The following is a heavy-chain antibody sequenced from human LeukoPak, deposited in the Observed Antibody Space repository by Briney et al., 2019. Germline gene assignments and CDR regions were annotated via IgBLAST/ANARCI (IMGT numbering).Heavy chain of an antibody. CDR1: GFTFSSYA. CDR2: ISYDGSNK. CDR3: ARERKPHTAMAVLDP. V-gene: IGHV3-30-3*01. J-gene: IGHJ5*02. D-gene: IGHD5-18*01. Sequence: GGSLRLSCAASGFTFSSYAMHWVRQAPGKGLEWVAVISYDGSNKYYADSVKGRFTISRDNTKNTLYLQMNSLRAEDTAVYYCARERKPHTAMAVLDPWGQGTLVTVSS.